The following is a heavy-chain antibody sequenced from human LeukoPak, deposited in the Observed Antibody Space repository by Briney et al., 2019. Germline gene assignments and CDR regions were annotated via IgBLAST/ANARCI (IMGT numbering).Heavy chain of an antibody. CDR1: GYTFTSYY. CDR3: ARASSGPKYFQH. V-gene: IGHV1-46*01. J-gene: IGHJ1*01. CDR2: INPSGGST. D-gene: IGHD3-22*01. Sequence: ASVKVSCKASGYTFTSYYMHWVRQAPGQGLEWMGIINPSGGSTSYAQKFQGRVTMTRDMSTGTVYMELSSLRSEDTAVYYCARASSGPKYFQHWGQGTLVTVSS.